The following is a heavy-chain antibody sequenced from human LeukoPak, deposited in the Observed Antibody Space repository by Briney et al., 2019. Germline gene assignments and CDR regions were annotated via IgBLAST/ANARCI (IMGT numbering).Heavy chain of an antibody. Sequence: GGSLRLSCAASGFPFSRYEMNWVRQAPGKGLEWVSSISSSSSYIYYADSVKGRFTISRDNAKNSLYLQMNSLRAEDTAVYYCAELGITMIGGVWGKGTTVTISS. V-gene: IGHV3-21*01. CDR1: GFPFSRYE. CDR3: AELGITMIGGV. D-gene: IGHD3-10*02. CDR2: ISSSSSYI. J-gene: IGHJ6*04.